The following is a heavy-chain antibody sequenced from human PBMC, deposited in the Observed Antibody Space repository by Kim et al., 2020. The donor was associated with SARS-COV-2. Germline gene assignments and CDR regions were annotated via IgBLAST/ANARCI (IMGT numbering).Heavy chain of an antibody. CDR3: ARGCRYCSSTSCYCAFDI. Sequence: ASVKVSCKASGYTFTSYGISWVRQAPGQGLEWMGWISAYNGNTNYAQKLQGRVTMTTDTSTSTAYMELRSLRSDDTAVYYCARGCRYCSSTSCYCAFDIWGQGTMVTVSS. CDR1: GYTFTSYG. V-gene: IGHV1-18*01. D-gene: IGHD2-2*01. CDR2: ISAYNGNT. J-gene: IGHJ3*02.